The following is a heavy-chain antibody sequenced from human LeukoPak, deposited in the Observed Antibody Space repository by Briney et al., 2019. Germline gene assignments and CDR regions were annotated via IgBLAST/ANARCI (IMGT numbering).Heavy chain of an antibody. J-gene: IGHJ5*02. D-gene: IGHD5-18*01. CDR3: ARMVTRGGWFDP. CDR2: IYYSGST. V-gene: IGHV4-39*01. CDR1: GGFISSSSYY. Sequence: SETLSLTCTVSGGFISSSSYYWGWIRQPPGKGLEWIGSIYYSGSTYYNPSLKSQVTISVDTSKNQFSLKLSSVTAADTAVYYCARMVTRGGWFDPWGQGTLVTVSS.